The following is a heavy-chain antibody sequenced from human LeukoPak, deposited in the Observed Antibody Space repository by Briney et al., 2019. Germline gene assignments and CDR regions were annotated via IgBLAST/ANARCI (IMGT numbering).Heavy chain of an antibody. CDR3: ASTRTLRWFDP. V-gene: IGHV3-66*01. J-gene: IGHJ5*02. Sequence: GSLRLSCAASGFTVSSNYMSWVRQAPGKGLEWVSVIYSGGSTYYADSVKGRFTISRDNSKNTLYLQMNSLRAEDTAVYYCASTRTLRWFDPWGQGTLVTVSS. CDR1: GFTVSSNY. CDR2: IYSGGST. D-gene: IGHD2-15*01.